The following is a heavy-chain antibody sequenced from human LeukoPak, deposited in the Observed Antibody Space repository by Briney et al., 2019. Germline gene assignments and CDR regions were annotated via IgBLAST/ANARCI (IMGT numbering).Heavy chain of an antibody. CDR3: ARDKSGTYYTDPTFDY. CDR2: ITSSGRTI. Sequence: GGSLRLSCAASGFTFSDYYMNWIRQAPGKGLEWLSYITSSGRTIYYADSVKGRFTISRDNAKNSLYLQMNSLRAEDTAVYYCARDKSGTYYTDPTFDYWGQGTLVTVSS. V-gene: IGHV3-11*01. CDR1: GFTFSDYY. D-gene: IGHD1-26*01. J-gene: IGHJ4*02.